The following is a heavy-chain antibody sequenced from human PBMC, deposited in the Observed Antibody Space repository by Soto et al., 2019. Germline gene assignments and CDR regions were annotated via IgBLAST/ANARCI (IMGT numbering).Heavy chain of an antibody. CDR2: ISGSGGST. Sequence: GGSLRLSCAASGFTFSSYAMSWVRQAPGKGLEWVSAISGSGGSTYYADSVKGRFTISRDNSKNTLYLQMNSLRAEDTAVYYCAKAVGHDTAMGSAFDYWGQGTLVTVSS. J-gene: IGHJ4*02. CDR1: GFTFSSYA. CDR3: AKAVGHDTAMGSAFDY. D-gene: IGHD5-18*01. V-gene: IGHV3-23*01.